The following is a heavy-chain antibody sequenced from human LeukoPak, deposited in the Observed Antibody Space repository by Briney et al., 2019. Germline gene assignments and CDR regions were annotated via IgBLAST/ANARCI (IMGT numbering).Heavy chain of an antibody. CDR3: ARGTTDILTGYGFLYYYYYMDV. V-gene: IGHV6-1*01. CDR1: GDSVSSNSAA. D-gene: IGHD3-9*01. J-gene: IGHJ6*03. Sequence: SQTLSLTCAISGDSVSSNSAAWNWIRQSPSRGLEWLGRTYYRSKWYNDYAVSVKSRITINPDTSKNQFSLQLNSVTPEDTAVYYCARGTTDILTGYGFLYYYYYMDVWGKGTTVTVSS. CDR2: TYYRSKWYN.